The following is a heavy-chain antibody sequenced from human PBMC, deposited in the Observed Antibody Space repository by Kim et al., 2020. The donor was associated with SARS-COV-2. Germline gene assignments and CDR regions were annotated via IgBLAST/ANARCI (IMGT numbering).Heavy chain of an antibody. CDR3: GTVGDYGTGGFYAFFYF. V-gene: IGHV3-74*03. J-gene: IGHJ2*01. CDR2: ISSAGGAF. Sequence: GGSLRLSCAASGFAFSTSGMHWVRQAPGKGLVSVSRISSAGGAFTPASSVRRCSTFSRDTTNYIHLQIINVLTTEDTVVYYCGTVGDYGTGGFYAFFYF. D-gene: IGHD2-8*02. CDR1: GFAFSTSG.